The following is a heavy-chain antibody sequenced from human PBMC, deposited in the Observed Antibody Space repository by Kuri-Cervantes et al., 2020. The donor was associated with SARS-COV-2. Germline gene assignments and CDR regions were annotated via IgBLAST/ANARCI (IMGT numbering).Heavy chain of an antibody. Sequence: ESLKISCAVSGYSISSGYYWGWIRQPPGKGLEWIGSIYHSGSTYYNPSLKSRVTISVDTSKNQFSLKLSSVTAADTAVYYCAQGRSIAARRPWYFDLWGRGTLVTVSS. CDR1: GYSISSGYY. J-gene: IGHJ2*01. V-gene: IGHV4-38-2*01. CDR2: IYHSGST. D-gene: IGHD6-6*01. CDR3: AQGRSIAARRPWYFDL.